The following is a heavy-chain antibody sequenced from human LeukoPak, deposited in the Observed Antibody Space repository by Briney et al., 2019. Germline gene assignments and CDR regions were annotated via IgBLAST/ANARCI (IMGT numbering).Heavy chain of an antibody. D-gene: IGHD6-13*01. V-gene: IGHV3-7*01. CDR1: GFTFSSSW. J-gene: IGHJ5*02. CDR2: INQDGGEI. Sequence: GGSLRLSCAASGFTFSSSWMTWVRQAPGKGLEWVASINQDGGEIHYVDSVKGRFTISRDNAKNSLYLQMNSLRAEDTAVYYCARESIWYSSSWYATTKWFDPWGQGTLVTVSS. CDR3: ARESIWYSSSWYATTKWFDP.